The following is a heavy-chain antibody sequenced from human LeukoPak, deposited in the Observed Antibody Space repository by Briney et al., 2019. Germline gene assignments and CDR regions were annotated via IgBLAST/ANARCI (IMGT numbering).Heavy chain of an antibody. CDR1: GFTVSNNY. V-gene: IGHV3-53*01. CDR2: IYSGGST. CDR3: SRMTYCSGGSCSFDD. D-gene: IGHD2-15*01. J-gene: IGHJ4*02. Sequence: GGSLRLSCAASGFTVSNNYMTWVRQAPGKGLEWVSVIYSGGSTKYADSVKGRFTISRDNSKNTLHLQMNSLKTEDTAVYYCSRMTYCSGGSCSFDDWGQGTLVTVSS.